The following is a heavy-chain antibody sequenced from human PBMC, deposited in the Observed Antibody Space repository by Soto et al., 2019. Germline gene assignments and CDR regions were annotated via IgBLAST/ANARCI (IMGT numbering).Heavy chain of an antibody. J-gene: IGHJ4*02. D-gene: IGHD3-22*01. CDR2: INPNSGGT. CDR1: GYTFTGYY. Sequence: ASVKVSCKASGYTFTGYYMHWVRQAPGQGLEWMGWINPNSGGTNYAQKFQGRVTMTRDTSISTAYMELSRLRSDDTAVYYCARWGTYYYDSSGYYYWGQGTLVTV. CDR3: ARWGTYYYDSSGYYY. V-gene: IGHV1-2*02.